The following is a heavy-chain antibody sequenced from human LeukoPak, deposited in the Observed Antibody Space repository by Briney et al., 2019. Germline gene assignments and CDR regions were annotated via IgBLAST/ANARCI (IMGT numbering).Heavy chain of an antibody. CDR2: ISSSSSTI. D-gene: IGHD5-18*01. CDR3: ARGLRWIQLWLRANWFDP. V-gene: IGHV3-48*01. CDR1: GFTFSSYS. Sequence: GGSLRLSCAASGFTFSSYSMNWVRQAPGKGLEWVSYISSSSSTIYYADSVKGRFTISRDNAKNSLYLQMNSLRAEDTAVYYCARGLRWIQLWLRANWFDPWGQGTLVTVSS. J-gene: IGHJ5*02.